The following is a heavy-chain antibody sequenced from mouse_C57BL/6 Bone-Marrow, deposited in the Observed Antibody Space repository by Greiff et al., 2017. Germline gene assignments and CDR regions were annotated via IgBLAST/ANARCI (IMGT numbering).Heavy chain of an antibody. CDR3: ANPITTVGYYFDY. V-gene: IGHV1-81*01. D-gene: IGHD1-1*01. CDR2: IYPRSGNT. J-gene: IGHJ2*01. CDR1: GYTFTSYG. Sequence: QVHVKQSGAELARPGASVKLSCKASGYTFTSYGISWVKQRTGQGLEWIGEIYPRSGNTYYNEKFKGKATLTADKSSSTAYMELRSLTSEDSAVYFCANPITTVGYYFDYWGQGTTLTVSS.